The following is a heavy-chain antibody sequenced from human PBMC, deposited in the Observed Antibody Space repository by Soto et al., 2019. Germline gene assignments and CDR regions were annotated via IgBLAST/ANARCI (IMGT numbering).Heavy chain of an antibody. CDR3: ARFRVTYGSGSYLDYYYYYGMDV. CDR2: IIPIFGTA. CDR1: GGTFSSYA. D-gene: IGHD3-10*01. J-gene: IGHJ6*02. V-gene: IGHV1-69*13. Sequence: ASVKVSCKASGGTFSSYAISWVRQAPGQGLEWMGGIIPIFGTANYAQKFQGRVTITADESTSTAYMELSSLRSEDTAVYYCARFRVTYGSGSYLDYYYYYGMDVWGQGTTVTVSS.